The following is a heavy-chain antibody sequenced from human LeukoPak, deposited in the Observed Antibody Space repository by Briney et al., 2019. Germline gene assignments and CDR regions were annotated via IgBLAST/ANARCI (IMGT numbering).Heavy chain of an antibody. J-gene: IGHJ5*02. CDR2: ISGSGGST. Sequence: GGSLRLSCAASGFTFNTYSMNWVRQAPGKGLEWVSAISGSGGSTYYADSVKGRFTISRDNSKNTLYLQMNSLRAEDTAVYYCAKPRVFHGGSYSNWFDPWGQGTLVTVSS. CDR1: GFTFNTYS. V-gene: IGHV3-23*01. D-gene: IGHD1-26*01. CDR3: AKPRVFHGGSYSNWFDP.